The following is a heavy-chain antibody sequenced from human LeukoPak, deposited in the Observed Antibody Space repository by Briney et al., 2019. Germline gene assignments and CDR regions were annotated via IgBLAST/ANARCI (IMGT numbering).Heavy chain of an antibody. Sequence: RQSLRPSCPLATLSLTTHATSWVRQPAGNGLEWDSATGGSGGTNYYADSVKGRFTISRDNTRNTLLLQMNSLRAEDTVVYYGASSTNFAGSGTYYFHFDYWGQGTLVTVSS. CDR3: ASSTNFAGSGTYYFHFDY. CDR2: TGGSGGTN. J-gene: IGHJ4*02. CDR1: TLSLTTHA. D-gene: IGHD3-10*01. V-gene: IGHV3-23*01.